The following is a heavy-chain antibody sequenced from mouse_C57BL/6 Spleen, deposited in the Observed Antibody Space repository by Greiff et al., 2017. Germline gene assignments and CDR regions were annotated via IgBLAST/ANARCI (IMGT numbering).Heavy chain of an antibody. CDR2: ISSGGSYT. CDR3: ARRPDYYAMDY. V-gene: IGHV5-6*02. Sequence: DVHLVESGGDLVKPGGSLKLSCAASGFTFSSYGMSWVRQTPDKRLAWVATISSGGSYTYYPDSVKGRFTISRDNAKNTLYLQMSSLKSEDTAMYYCARRPDYYAMDYWGQGTSVTVSS. CDR1: GFTFSSYG. J-gene: IGHJ4*01.